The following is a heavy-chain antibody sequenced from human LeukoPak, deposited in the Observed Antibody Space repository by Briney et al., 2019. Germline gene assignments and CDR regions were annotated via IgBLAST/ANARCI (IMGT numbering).Heavy chain of an antibody. Sequence: SETLSLTCTVSGGSISSSSYYWGWIRQPPGKGLEWIGSIYYSGSTYYNPSLKSRVTISVDTSKNQFSLKLSSVTAADTAVYYCADGSGSSNWFDPWGQGTLVTVSS. V-gene: IGHV4-39*07. D-gene: IGHD3-10*01. CDR1: GGSISSSSYY. CDR2: IYYSGST. CDR3: ADGSGSSNWFDP. J-gene: IGHJ5*02.